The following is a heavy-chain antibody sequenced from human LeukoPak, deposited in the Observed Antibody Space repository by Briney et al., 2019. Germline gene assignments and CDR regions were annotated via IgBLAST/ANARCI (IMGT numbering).Heavy chain of an antibody. J-gene: IGHJ5*01. CDR3: AKGVRSGTYYNCLDS. D-gene: IGHD1-26*01. Sequence: GGSLRLSCVASGFNVDDYALHWVRQAPGKGLEWISLISGDGKTTHYANSVKGRFTISRDNSENSLYLRMSSLRSEDTALYYCAKGVRSGTYYNCLDSWGQGTLVTVSS. CDR2: ISGDGKTT. CDR1: GFNVDDYA. V-gene: IGHV3-43*02.